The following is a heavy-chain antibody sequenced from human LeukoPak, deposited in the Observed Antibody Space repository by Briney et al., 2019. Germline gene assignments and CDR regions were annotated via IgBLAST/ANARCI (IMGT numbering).Heavy chain of an antibody. D-gene: IGHD5-24*01. Sequence: GGSLRLSCAASGFTFDDYGMSWVRQAPGKGLEWVSGINWNGGSTGYADSVKGRFTISRDNAKNSLYLQMKSLRAEDTAVYYCARVRNDYNPGAIDYWGQGTLVTVSS. CDR1: GFTFDDYG. V-gene: IGHV3-20*04. J-gene: IGHJ4*02. CDR2: INWNGGST. CDR3: ARVRNDYNPGAIDY.